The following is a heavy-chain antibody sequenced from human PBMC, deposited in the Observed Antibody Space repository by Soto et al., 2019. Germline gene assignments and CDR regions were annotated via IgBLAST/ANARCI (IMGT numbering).Heavy chain of an antibody. Sequence: TSETLSLTCSVSGGSISGSSWWSWIRQSPGKGLEWIGEIYHSGSTNYNPSLKSRVSISVDTSKNQFSLEIYSVTASDTAIYDCARDPGRAVALDWGEGTLVTVSS. V-gene: IGHV4-4*02. CDR2: IYHSGST. J-gene: IGHJ4*02. CDR3: ARDPGRAVALD. CDR1: GGSISGSSW. D-gene: IGHD6-19*01.